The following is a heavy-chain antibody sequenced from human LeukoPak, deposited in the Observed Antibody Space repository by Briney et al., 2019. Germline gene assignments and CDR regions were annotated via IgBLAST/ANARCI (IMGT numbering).Heavy chain of an antibody. Sequence: GGSLRLSCAASGFTFSSYAMSWVRQAPGKGLEWVSSISSSSSYIYYADSVKGRFTISRDNAKNSLYLQMNSLRAEDTAVYYCARDSEWVNAFDIWGQGTMVTVSS. CDR2: ISSSSSYI. CDR3: ARDSEWVNAFDI. J-gene: IGHJ3*02. V-gene: IGHV3-21*01. CDR1: GFTFSSYA. D-gene: IGHD1-26*01.